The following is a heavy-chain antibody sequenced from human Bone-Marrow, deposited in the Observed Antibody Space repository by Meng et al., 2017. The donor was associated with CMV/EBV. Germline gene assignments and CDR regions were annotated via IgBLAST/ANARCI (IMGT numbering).Heavy chain of an antibody. J-gene: IGHJ4*02. D-gene: IGHD3-22*01. CDR2: IIPIFGTA. CDR3: ARGNYDSSGFRPSTYFDY. Sequence: HVPLVQSGAGVKKPGSSVKVACQASGGTFSSYAISWVRQAPGQGLEWMGGIIPIFGTANYAQKFQGRVTITADESTSTAYMELSSLRSEDTAVYYCARGNYDSSGFRPSTYFDYWGQGTLVTVSS. CDR1: GGTFSSYA. V-gene: IGHV1-69*12.